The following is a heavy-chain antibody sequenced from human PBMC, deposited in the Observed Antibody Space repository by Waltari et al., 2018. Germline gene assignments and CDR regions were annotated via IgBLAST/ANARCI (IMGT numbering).Heavy chain of an antibody. Sequence: QVQLQESGPGLVKPSETLSLTCTVSGGSISSYYWSWIRQPAGKGLEWIGRIYTSGSTNYNPSLKSRVTMSVDTSKNQFSLKLSSVTAADTAVYYCARDRLEPRWDAFDIWGQGTMVTVSS. CDR2: IYTSGST. V-gene: IGHV4-4*07. CDR1: GGSISSYY. CDR3: ARDRLEPRWDAFDI. D-gene: IGHD1-1*01. J-gene: IGHJ3*02.